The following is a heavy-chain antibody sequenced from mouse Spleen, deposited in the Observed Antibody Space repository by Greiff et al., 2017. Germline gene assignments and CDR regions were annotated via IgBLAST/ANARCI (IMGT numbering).Heavy chain of an antibody. CDR3: TTSGYDGPYFDY. CDR2: IDPEDGDT. D-gene: IGHD2-3*01. V-gene: IGHV14-1*01. CDR1: GFNIKDYY. J-gene: IGHJ2*01. Sequence: EVQLQQSGAELVRPGASVKLSCTASGFNIKDYYMHWVKQRPEQGLEWIGRIDPEDGDTEYAPKFQGKATMTADTSSNTAYLQLSSLTSEDTAVYYCTTSGYDGPYFDYWGQGTTLTVSS.